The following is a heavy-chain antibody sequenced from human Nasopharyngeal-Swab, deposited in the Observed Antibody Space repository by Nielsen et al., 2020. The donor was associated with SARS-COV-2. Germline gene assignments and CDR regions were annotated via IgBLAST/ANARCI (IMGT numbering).Heavy chain of an antibody. Sequence: PGKGLEWIGRVYYRGSTYYSPSLKSRVTISVDTSKNQFSLKLNSVTAADTAVYFCARRTTAAPYYFDYWGQGTLVTVPS. V-gene: IGHV4-39*01. D-gene: IGHD4-11*01. CDR2: VYYRGST. CDR3: ARRTTAAPYYFDY. J-gene: IGHJ4*02.